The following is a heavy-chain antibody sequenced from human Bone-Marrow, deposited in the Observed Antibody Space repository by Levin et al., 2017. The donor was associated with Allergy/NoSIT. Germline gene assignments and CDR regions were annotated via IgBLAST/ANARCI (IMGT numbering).Heavy chain of an antibody. CDR3: ARDGPLVEPPAAGGFDP. V-gene: IGHV3-7*04. CDR1: GFTFSVYW. D-gene: IGHD2-2*01. J-gene: IGHJ5*02. Sequence: GGSLRLSCAASGFTFSVYWMSWVRQAPGKGLEWLANINGDGSATKYVDSVKGRFTISRDNAKNSLFLQMNSLRADDTAVYYCARDGPLVEPPAAGGFDPWGQGTLVSVSS. CDR2: INGDGSAT.